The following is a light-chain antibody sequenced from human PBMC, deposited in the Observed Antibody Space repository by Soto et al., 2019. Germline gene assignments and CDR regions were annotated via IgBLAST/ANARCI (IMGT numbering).Light chain of an antibody. CDR1: QSISYW. J-gene: IGKJ2*01. CDR2: GAS. CDR3: HQYATSSPT. V-gene: IGKV1-5*01. Sequence: DIQMTQSPSTLSASVGDRVTITCRASQSISYWLAWYQQRPRKAPKLRIFGASSLESGVPSRFSGSGSGTEFTLTISSLQPDDFATYYCHQYATSSPTVGQGTKLEIK.